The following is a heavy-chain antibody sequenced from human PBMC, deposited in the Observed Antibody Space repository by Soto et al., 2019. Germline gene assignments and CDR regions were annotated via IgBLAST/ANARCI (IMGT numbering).Heavy chain of an antibody. CDR2: ISASGGLK. V-gene: IGHV3-23*01. D-gene: IGHD1-26*01. CDR3: AREVGAPTGWLDP. CDR1: GFTFTNYA. J-gene: IGHJ5*02. Sequence: EVQLSESGGDLRQPGGSLRLSCAASGFTFTNYAMTWVRQTPGKGLEWVSGISASGGLKYYADSVQGRFTVSRDNSKNILYLQMDNLRHEETALYYCAREVGAPTGWLDPWGQGTQVTVSS.